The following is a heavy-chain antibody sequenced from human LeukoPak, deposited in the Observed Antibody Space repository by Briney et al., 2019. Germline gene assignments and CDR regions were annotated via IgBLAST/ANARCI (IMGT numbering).Heavy chain of an antibody. CDR1: GGSISSGGYY. CDR2: VYYSGST. J-gene: IGHJ4*02. CDR3: ASHSLEAGYIFDS. Sequence: PSETLSLTCTVYGGSISSGGYYWSWIPQHPGKGLEWIGYVYYSGSTYYNPSLKSRITMSVDTSREQFFLRLTSMTAADTAVYYCASHSLEAGYIFDSWGQGTVVTVSS. V-gene: IGHV4-31*03. D-gene: IGHD5-18*01.